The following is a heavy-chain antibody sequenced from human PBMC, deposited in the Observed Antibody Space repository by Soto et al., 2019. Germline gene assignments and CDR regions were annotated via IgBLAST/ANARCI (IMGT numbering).Heavy chain of an antibody. CDR1: GGTFSSYA. J-gene: IGHJ5*02. CDR2: IIPIFGTA. CDR3: ARDRVYSSGWTTTPVWFDP. D-gene: IGHD6-19*01. V-gene: IGHV1-69*01. Sequence: QVQLVQSGAEVTKPGSSVKLSCKASGGTFSSYAISGVRQAPGQGLEWMGGIIPIFGTANYAQTFQGRVTITEDESTSTAYMELISLRSEDTAVYYCARDRVYSSGWTTTPVWFDPWGQGTLVTVSS.